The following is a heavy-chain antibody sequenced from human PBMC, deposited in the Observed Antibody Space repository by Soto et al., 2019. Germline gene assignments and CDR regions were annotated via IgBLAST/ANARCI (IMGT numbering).Heavy chain of an antibody. Sequence: QVQLVESGGGVVQPGRSLRLSCAASGFTFSGYPMPWVRQAPGKGLEWVAVVSFNGVNEYYADSVKGRFTISRDNSKNTLYLQMNSLRAEDTAVYYCARDSARHGDTQIDYWGQGTLVTVSS. J-gene: IGHJ4*02. CDR3: ARDSARHGDTQIDY. CDR2: VSFNGVNE. CDR1: GFTFSGYP. V-gene: IGHV3-30-3*01. D-gene: IGHD3-10*01.